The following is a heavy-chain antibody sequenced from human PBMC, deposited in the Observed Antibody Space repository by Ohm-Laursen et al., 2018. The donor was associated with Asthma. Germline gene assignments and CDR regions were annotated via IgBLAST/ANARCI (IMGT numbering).Heavy chain of an antibody. CDR3: ARGLRVVRGVIHWFDP. CDR2: SSYSGST. V-gene: IGHV4-39*07. Sequence: SETLSLTCTVSGGSISSGTYWWGWIRQPPGMGLEWIGSSSYSGSTYYNPPLRSRVTISVDTSKNQFSLKLSSVTAADTAVYYCARGLRVVRGVIHWFDPWGQGTLVTVSS. J-gene: IGHJ5*02. D-gene: IGHD3-10*01. CDR1: GGSISSGTYW.